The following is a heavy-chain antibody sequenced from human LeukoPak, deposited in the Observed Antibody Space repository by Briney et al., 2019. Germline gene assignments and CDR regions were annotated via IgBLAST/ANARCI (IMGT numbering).Heavy chain of an antibody. CDR1: GFTFNRSW. CDR3: AIWASGNY. CDR2: MDPSGSQK. J-gene: IGHJ4*02. Sequence: GGSLRLSCAASGFTFNRSWLNWVRQAPGRGLEWVANMDPSGSQKRYVDSVKGRFTISKDNPGTSLYLEMNSLRTEDTAIYYCAIWASGNYWGQGALLTVSS. D-gene: IGHD3-10*01. V-gene: IGHV3-7*01.